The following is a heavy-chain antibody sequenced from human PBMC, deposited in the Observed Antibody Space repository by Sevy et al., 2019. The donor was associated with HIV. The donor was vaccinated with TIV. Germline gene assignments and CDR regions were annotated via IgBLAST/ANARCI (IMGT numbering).Heavy chain of an antibody. CDR1: GFTFRSCA. D-gene: IGHD3-10*01. CDR2: CSGSGDDT. J-gene: IGHJ6*03. Sequence: GGSLRLSCVASGFTFRSCAMNWVRQAPGKGLEWVSSCSGSGDDTYYAASVKGRFTISRDNSKNTLYLQRNSLRAEDTAVYYCAKGNHGGLNFYFYYHIDVWGKGTTVTVSS. CDR3: AKGNHGGLNFYFYYHIDV. V-gene: IGHV3-23*01.